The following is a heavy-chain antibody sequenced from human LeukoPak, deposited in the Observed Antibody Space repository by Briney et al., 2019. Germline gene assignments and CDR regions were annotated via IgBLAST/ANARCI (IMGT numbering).Heavy chain of an antibody. J-gene: IGHJ4*02. Sequence: GGSLRLSCAASGFTFSSYSMNSVRQAPGKGLEWVSSISSSSSYIYYADSVKGRFTISRDNAKNSLYLQMNSLRAEDTAVYYCARDGDLLEPPYWGQGTLVTVSS. D-gene: IGHD1-1*01. V-gene: IGHV3-21*01. CDR2: ISSSSSYI. CDR3: ARDGDLLEPPY. CDR1: GFTFSSYS.